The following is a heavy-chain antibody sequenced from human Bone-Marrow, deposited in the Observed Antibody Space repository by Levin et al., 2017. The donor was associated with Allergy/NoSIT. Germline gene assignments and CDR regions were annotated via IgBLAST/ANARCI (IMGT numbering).Heavy chain of an antibody. CDR1: GFSFSSYW. J-gene: IGHJ6*03. CDR3: AREILTGYYYYMDV. V-gene: IGHV3-74*01. Sequence: GESLKISCVASGFSFSSYWFHWVRQVPGRGLMWVSRIETDGDRTTYADSVKGRFTISRDTSKNTLYLQMNSLRAEDTAVYYCAREILTGYYYYMDVWGKGTTVTVSS. CDR2: IETDGDRT. D-gene: IGHD3-9*01.